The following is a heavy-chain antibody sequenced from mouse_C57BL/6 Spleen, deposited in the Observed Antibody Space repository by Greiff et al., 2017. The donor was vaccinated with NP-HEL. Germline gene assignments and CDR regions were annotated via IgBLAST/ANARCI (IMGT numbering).Heavy chain of an antibody. CDR3: ARGYYYGSKGDGPFAY. D-gene: IGHD1-1*01. J-gene: IGHJ3*01. CDR1: GFTFSSYA. V-gene: IGHV5-4*03. CDR2: ISDGGSYT. Sequence: EVKLVESGGGLVKPGGSLKLSCAASGFTFSSYAMSWVRQTPEKRLEWVATISDGGSYTYYTENVKGRFTISRDNAKNNLYLQMSQLKSEDTAMYYCARGYYYGSKGDGPFAYWGQGTLVTVSA.